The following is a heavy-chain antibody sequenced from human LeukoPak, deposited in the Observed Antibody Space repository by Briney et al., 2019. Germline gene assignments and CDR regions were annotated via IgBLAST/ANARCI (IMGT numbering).Heavy chain of an antibody. J-gene: IGHJ6*03. CDR1: GFTFSDYY. V-gene: IGHV3-11*01. CDR3: ARRPVGYCSSTSCYVDYYYYMDV. D-gene: IGHD2-2*01. CDR2: ISSSGSTI. Sequence: GGSLRLSCAASGFTFSDYYMSWVRQAPGKGLEWVSYISSSGSTIYYADSVKGRFTISRDNAKNSLYLQMNSMRAEDTAVYYCARRPVGYCSSTSCYVDYYYYMDVWGKGTTVTISS.